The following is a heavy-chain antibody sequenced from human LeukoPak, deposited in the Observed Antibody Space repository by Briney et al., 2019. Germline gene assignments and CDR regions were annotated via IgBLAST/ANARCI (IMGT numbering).Heavy chain of an antibody. Sequence: ASVKVSCKASGYTFTSYGISWVRQAPGQGLEWMGWISAYNGNTNYAQKLQGRVTMTTDTSTSTAYMELRSLRSDDKAVYYCARDARYCSSTSCYGGRDFDYWGQGTLVTVSS. V-gene: IGHV1-18*01. J-gene: IGHJ4*02. CDR2: ISAYNGNT. CDR1: GYTFTSYG. CDR3: ARDARYCSSTSCYGGRDFDY. D-gene: IGHD2-2*01.